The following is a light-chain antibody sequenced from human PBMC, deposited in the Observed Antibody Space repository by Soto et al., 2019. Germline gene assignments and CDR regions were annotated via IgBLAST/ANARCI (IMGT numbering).Light chain of an antibody. CDR1: QSVRSN. CDR3: QQYDDWPRT. Sequence: EKVMTQSPATLSVSPGERATLSCRASQSVRSNLAWYQQKPGQPPRLLIYDASTRATGIPSRFSGSGSGTEFTLTISSLKSEDFAVYYCQQYDDWPRTFGQGTRVDFK. V-gene: IGKV3-15*01. CDR2: DAS. J-gene: IGKJ1*01.